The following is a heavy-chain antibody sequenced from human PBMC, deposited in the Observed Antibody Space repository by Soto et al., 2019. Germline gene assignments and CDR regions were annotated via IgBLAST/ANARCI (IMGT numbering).Heavy chain of an antibody. V-gene: IGHV3-30-3*01. D-gene: IGHD2-21*01. CDR3: AREVVLTEWYFDN. CDR2: TSSDGGTK. CDR1: GFTFSRYS. Sequence: QVQLMESGGGVVKPGGSLRLSYVTSGFTFSRYSMHWFRQAPGKGLEWVAVTSSDGGTKFYADSVKGRFTVSRDNSKNTLYLQINSLRPEDTAVYYCAREVVLTEWYFDNWGQGILVTVSS. J-gene: IGHJ4*02.